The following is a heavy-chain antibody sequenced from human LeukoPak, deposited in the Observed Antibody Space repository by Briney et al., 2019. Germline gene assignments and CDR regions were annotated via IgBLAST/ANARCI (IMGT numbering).Heavy chain of an antibody. D-gene: IGHD4-23*01. CDR3: ARGYGGNYNWFDP. J-gene: IGHJ5*02. CDR1: GFTFSSYW. Sequence: PGGSLRLSCAASGFTFSSYWMHWVRQAQGKGLVWVSRINSDGTSTTYADSVKGRFTISRDNAKNTLYLPMNSLRAEDTAVYYCARGYGGNYNWFDPWGQGTLVTVSS. V-gene: IGHV3-74*01. CDR2: INSDGTST.